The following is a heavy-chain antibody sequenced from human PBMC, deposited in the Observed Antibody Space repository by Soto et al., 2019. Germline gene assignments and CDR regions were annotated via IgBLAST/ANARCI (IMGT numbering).Heavy chain of an antibody. CDR2: ISPIFGTE. V-gene: IGHV1-69*01. D-gene: IGHD2-2*01. J-gene: IGHJ6*02. Sequence: QVQLVQSGAEVKKPGSSVKVSCKVSGGTFSSHSINWVRQAPGQGPEWMGGISPIFGTENYAQKFQGRVTITADESTSTAYMELSSLTSEDTALYYCSTSVYCSTTRCYYYYGLDVWGQGTMVIVSS. CDR1: GGTFSSHS. CDR3: STSVYCSTTRCYYYYGLDV.